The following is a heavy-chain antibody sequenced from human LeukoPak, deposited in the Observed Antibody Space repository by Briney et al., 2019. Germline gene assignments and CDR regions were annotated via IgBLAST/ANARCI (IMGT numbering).Heavy chain of an antibody. Sequence: GGSLRLSCAASGFTVSSNYMSWVRQAPGKGLEWVSVIYSGGSTYYADSVKGRFTISRDNSKNTLYLQMNSLRAEDTAVYYCARVFSSGWTYYYYYYYMDVWGKGTTVTISS. J-gene: IGHJ6*03. CDR1: GFTVSSNY. CDR3: ARVFSSGWTYYYYYYYMDV. D-gene: IGHD6-19*01. CDR2: IYSGGST. V-gene: IGHV3-66*01.